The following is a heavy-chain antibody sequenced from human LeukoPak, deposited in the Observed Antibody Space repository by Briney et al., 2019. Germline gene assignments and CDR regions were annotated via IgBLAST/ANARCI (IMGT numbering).Heavy chain of an antibody. CDR2: IYHSGTT. Sequence: SETLSLTCTVSGYSISGGYYWGWTRQPPGKGLEWIGNIYHSGTTYYNPSLKSRVSISVDTSKNQISLKLCSVTAADTAVYYCARAKQERYCTNGVCYDYWGQGILVTVSS. CDR1: GYSISGGYY. J-gene: IGHJ4*02. V-gene: IGHV4-38-2*02. D-gene: IGHD2-8*01. CDR3: ARAKQERYCTNGVCYDY.